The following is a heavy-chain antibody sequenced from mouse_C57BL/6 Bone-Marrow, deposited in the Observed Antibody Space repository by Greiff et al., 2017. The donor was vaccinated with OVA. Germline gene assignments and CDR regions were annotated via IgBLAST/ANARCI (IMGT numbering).Heavy chain of an antibody. D-gene: IGHD2-3*01. CDR2: IDPEDGET. V-gene: IGHV14-2*01. CDR1: GFNIKDYY. J-gene: IGHJ2*01. Sequence: VQLQQPGAELVKPGASVKLSCTASGFNIKDYYMHWVKQRTEQGLEWIGRIDPEDGETKYDPKFQGKATITADTSSNTAYLQLSSLTSEDTAVYYCARDGYYVDYWGQGTTLTVSS. CDR3: ARDGYYVDY.